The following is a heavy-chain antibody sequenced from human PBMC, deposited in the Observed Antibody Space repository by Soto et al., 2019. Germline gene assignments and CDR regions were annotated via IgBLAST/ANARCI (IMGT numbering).Heavy chain of an antibody. Sequence: PSETLSLTCTVSGGSISSYYWSWIRQPPGKGLEWIGYIYYSGSTNYNPSLKSRVTMSLDISKSQFSLRLTSVTAADTAVYFCARYNAASGTYYFDYWGRGALVTVSS. D-gene: IGHD6-13*01. J-gene: IGHJ4*02. CDR2: IYYSGST. CDR3: ARYNAASGTYYFDY. CDR1: GGSISSYY. V-gene: IGHV4-59*12.